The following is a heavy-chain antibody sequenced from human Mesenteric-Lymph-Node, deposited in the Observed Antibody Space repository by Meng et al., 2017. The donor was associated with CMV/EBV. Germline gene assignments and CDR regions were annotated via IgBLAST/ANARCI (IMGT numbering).Heavy chain of an antibody. CDR3: ARDSNIVATIFDY. CDR1: GDTFTSYG. V-gene: IGHV1-18*01. D-gene: IGHD5-12*01. J-gene: IGHJ4*02. Sequence: KAAGDTFTSYGISWVRQATGQGLEWMGWINAYNGNTNYAQMLQGRVTMTTDTSTSTAYMELRSLRSDDTAVYYCARDSNIVATIFDYWGQGTLVTVSS. CDR2: INAYNGNT.